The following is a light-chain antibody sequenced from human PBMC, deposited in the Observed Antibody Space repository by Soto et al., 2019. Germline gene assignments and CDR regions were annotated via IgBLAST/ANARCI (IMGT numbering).Light chain of an antibody. CDR1: ESVFGY. V-gene: IGKV3-11*01. J-gene: IGKJ5*01. CDR3: QQRYGWPPIT. CDR2: DAS. Sequence: EVVLTQSPATLSLSPGERATLSCRASESVFGYLAWYQHKPGQAPRLLIYDASNRATGVPTRFSGSGSGTDFTRTISSLEPEDFAVYDCQQRYGWPPITFGQGTRLDNK.